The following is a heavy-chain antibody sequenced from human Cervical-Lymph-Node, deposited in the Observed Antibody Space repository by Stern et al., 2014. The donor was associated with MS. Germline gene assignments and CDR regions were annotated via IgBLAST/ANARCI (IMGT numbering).Heavy chain of an antibody. CDR2: ISDDGDKN. J-gene: IGHJ4*01. Sequence: DQLVESGGGVVQSGRSLRLSCVASGFTFRNYAMHWVRQAPGKGLEWVAVISDDGDKNYYADSVRGRFTVSRNNSNNTLYLQMSSLRPDDTATYYCARSAYSDYWGQGSLVTVSS. V-gene: IGHV3-30-3*01. CDR1: GFTFRNYA. CDR3: ARSAYSDY.